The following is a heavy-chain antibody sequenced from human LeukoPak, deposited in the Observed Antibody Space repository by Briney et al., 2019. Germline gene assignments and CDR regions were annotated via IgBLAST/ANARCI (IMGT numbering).Heavy chain of an antibody. J-gene: IGHJ4*02. CDR1: GFTVSSNY. V-gene: IGHV3-66*02. CDR3: ASSTTPYCGGDCPLDY. Sequence: GGSLRLSCAASGFTVSSNYMSWVRQAPGKGLEWVSVIYSGGRTYYADSVKGRFTISRDNSKNTLYLQMNSLRAEDTAVYYCASSTTPYCGGDCPLDYWGQGTLVTVSS. CDR2: IYSGGRT. D-gene: IGHD2-21*02.